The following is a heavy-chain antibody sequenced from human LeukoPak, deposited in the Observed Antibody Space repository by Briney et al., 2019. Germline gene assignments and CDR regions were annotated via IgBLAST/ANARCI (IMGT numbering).Heavy chain of an antibody. V-gene: IGHV1-69*13. CDR3: ARDKMATNPVRFAY. CDR1: GGIFSTYA. J-gene: IGHJ4*02. CDR2: IVPIFDTA. D-gene: IGHD5-24*01. Sequence: ASVKVSCKSSGGIFSTYAITWVRQTPGQGLDWMGGIVPIFDTANYAEKFQGRVTITADESTSTAYMELSSLRSDDTAVYYCARDKMATNPVRFAYWGQGTPVTVSS.